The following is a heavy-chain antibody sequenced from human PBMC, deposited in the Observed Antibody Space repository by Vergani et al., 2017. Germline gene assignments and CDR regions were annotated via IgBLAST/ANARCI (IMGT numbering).Heavy chain of an antibody. Sequence: QLQLQESGPGLVKPSATLSLTCSVSGASIRSSNYYWGWIRQLPGKGLEWIASIYYSGSTYYNPSLKSRVTISVDTSKNQFSLKLSSVTAADTAVYFCARHSTVEWLVKLGWIDPWGQGILVTVSS. D-gene: IGHD6-19*01. J-gene: IGHJ5*02. CDR2: IYYSGST. CDR3: ARHSTVEWLVKLGWIDP. CDR1: GASIRSSNYY. V-gene: IGHV4-39*01.